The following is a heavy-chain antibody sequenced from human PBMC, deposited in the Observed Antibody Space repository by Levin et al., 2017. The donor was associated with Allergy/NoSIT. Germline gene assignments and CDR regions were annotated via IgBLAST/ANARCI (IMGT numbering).Heavy chain of an antibody. CDR2: ISISSSYT. J-gene: IGHJ4*02. V-gene: IGHV3-11*05. D-gene: IGHD6-19*01. CDR3: ARGLAVAGPTPFGY. Sequence: SGGSLRLSCAASGFTFSDYYISWFRQAPGKGLEWVSYISISSSYTNYADSVKGRFTISRDNAKNSLYLQMNSLRAEDTAVYYCARGLAVAGPTPFGYWGQGTLVTVSS. CDR1: GFTFSDYY.